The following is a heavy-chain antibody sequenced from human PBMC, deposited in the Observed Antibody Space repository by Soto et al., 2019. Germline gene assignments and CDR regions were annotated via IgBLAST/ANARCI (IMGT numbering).Heavy chain of an antibody. D-gene: IGHD4-17*01. J-gene: IGHJ4*02. Sequence: SGPTLVNPTQTLTLTCTLSGFSLSTGGVGVGWIRQSPGKALEWLAVIYWDDVKHYSPSLERRLTITKDTSESEVVLTMTNMDPVDTATYYCARKGSGDYALDYWGQGMLVTVSS. CDR3: ARKGSGDYALDY. V-gene: IGHV2-5*02. CDR2: IYWDDVK. CDR1: GFSLSTGGVG.